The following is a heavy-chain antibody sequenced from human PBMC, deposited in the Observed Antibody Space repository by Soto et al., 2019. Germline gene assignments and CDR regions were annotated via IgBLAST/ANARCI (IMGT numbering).Heavy chain of an antibody. Sequence: GGSLRLSCAASGFTFSSYWMHWVRQAPGKGLVWVSRLKSDGSGTTYADSVKGRLTISRDNAKDTLYLQMNSLRAEDTAVYYCAKVGGYYDILTCDFVGYYYYGMDVWGQGTTVTVSS. J-gene: IGHJ6*02. CDR3: AKVGGYYDILTCDFVGYYYYGMDV. CDR2: LKSDGSGT. V-gene: IGHV3-74*01. D-gene: IGHD3-9*01. CDR1: GFTFSSYW.